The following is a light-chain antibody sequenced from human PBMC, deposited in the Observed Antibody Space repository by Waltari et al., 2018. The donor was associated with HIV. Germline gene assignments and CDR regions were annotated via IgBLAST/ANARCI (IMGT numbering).Light chain of an antibody. V-gene: IGLV3-27*01. CDR3: YSAADKTRI. CDR1: VLAKKY. CDR2: KDT. J-gene: IGLJ2*01. Sequence: SYELTQPSSVSVSPGQTARITCSGDVLAKKYTRWFQQKPGQAPVLVIYKDTERPSGIPERFSGSSSGTTVTLTINGARVEDEADYYCYSAADKTRIFGGGTKLTVL.